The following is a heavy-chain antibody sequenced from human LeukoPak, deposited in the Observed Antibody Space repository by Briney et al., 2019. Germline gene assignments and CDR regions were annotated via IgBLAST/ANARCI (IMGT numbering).Heavy chain of an antibody. V-gene: IGHV3-33*01. D-gene: IGHD1-26*01. CDR1: GFTFSSYG. CDR2: IWYDGSNK. J-gene: IGHJ3*02. CDR3: ARDRGATSEDAFDI. Sequence: PGRSLRLSCAASGFTFSSYGIHWVRQAAGKGLEWVAVIWYDGSNKYYADSVKGRFTISRDNSKNTLYMQMNSLRAEDTALYYCARDRGATSEDAFDIWGQGTRVTVSS.